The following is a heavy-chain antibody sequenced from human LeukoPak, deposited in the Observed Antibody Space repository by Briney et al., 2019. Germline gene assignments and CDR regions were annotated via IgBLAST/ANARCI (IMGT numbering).Heavy chain of an antibody. D-gene: IGHD6-13*01. CDR2: INPNSGST. CDR1: GYTFTGYY. V-gene: IGHV1-2*02. Sequence: ASVKVSCKASGYTFTGYYMHWVRQAPGQGLEWMGWINPNSGSTNYAQKFQGRVTMTRDTSISTAYMELSRLRSDDTAVYYCARGGIAHHYYYYYMDVWGKGTTVTVSS. CDR3: ARGGIAHHYYYYYMDV. J-gene: IGHJ6*03.